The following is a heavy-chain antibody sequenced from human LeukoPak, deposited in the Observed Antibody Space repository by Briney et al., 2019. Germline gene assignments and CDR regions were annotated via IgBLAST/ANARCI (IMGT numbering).Heavy chain of an antibody. V-gene: IGHV3-7*01. CDR3: ARAHRARYYDYVWGSYRPALPDY. D-gene: IGHD3-16*02. CDR2: IKQDGSEK. J-gene: IGHJ4*02. CDR1: GFTFSSYW. Sequence: PGGSLRLSCADSGFTFSSYWMSWVRQAPGKGLEWVANIKQDGSEKYYVDSVKGRFTISRDNAKNSLYLQMNSLRAEDTAVYYCARAHRARYYDYVWGSYRPALPDYRGQGTLVTVSS.